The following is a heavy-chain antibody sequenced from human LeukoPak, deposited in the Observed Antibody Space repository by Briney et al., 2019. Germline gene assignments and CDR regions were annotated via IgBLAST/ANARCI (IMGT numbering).Heavy chain of an antibody. D-gene: IGHD3-3*01. CDR1: GGSTSSYY. CDR3: ARGRFLEWLDY. V-gene: IGHV4-59*01. J-gene: IGHJ4*02. CDR2: IYYSGST. Sequence: SETLSLTCTVSGGSTSSYYWSWIRQPPGKGLEWIGYIYYSGSTNYNPSLKSRVTTSVDTSKNQFSLKLSSVTAADTAVYYCARGRFLEWLDYWGQGTLVTVSS.